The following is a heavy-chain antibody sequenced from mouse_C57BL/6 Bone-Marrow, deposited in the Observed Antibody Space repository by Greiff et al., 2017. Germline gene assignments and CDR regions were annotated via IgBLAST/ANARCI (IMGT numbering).Heavy chain of an antibody. J-gene: IGHJ4*01. CDR1: GYTFTDHT. CDR2: IYPRDGST. V-gene: IGHV1-78*01. CDR3: ARDDGYSSYYAMDY. Sequence: VKLMESDAELVKPGASVKISCKVSGYTFTDHTIHWMKQRPEQGLEWIGYIYPRDGSTKYNEKFKGKATLTADKSSSTAYMQLNSLTSEDSAVYFCARDDGYSSYYAMDYWGQGTSVTVSS. D-gene: IGHD2-3*01.